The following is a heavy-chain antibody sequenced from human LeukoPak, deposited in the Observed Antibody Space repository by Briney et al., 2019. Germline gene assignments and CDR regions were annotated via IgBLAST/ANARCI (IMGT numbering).Heavy chain of an antibody. Sequence: PGGSLRLSCIASGFTFSKYWMNWVRQAPGKGLEWVANIKEDGDEKKYVDSVKGRFTISRDNAKESIYLQMNSLRDEDTAIYYCARGGRGAGSPYNLFDPWGQGTLVIVSS. J-gene: IGHJ5*02. CDR2: IKEDGDEK. CDR1: GFTFSKYW. V-gene: IGHV3-7*01. CDR3: ARGGRGAGSPYNLFDP. D-gene: IGHD6-19*01.